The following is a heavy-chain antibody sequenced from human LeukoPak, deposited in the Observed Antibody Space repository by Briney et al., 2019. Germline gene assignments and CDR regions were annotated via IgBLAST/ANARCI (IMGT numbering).Heavy chain of an antibody. V-gene: IGHV4-39*01. Sequence: PSETLSLTCTVSGGSISSSSYYWGWIRQPPGKGLEWIGSIYYSGSTYYNPSLKSRVTISVDTSKNQFSLKLSSVTAADTAVYYCARHSRPRLGNDFDYWGQGTLVTVSS. CDR1: GGSISSSSYY. CDR3: ARHSRPRLGNDFDY. CDR2: IYYSGST. J-gene: IGHJ4*02. D-gene: IGHD5-12*01.